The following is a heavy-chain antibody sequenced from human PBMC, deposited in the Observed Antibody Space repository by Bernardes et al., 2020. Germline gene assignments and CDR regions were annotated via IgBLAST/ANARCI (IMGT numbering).Heavy chain of an antibody. CDR1: GYTFTSNG. Sequence: ASVKVSCKASGYTFTSNGLSWVRQAPGQGLEWMGWISTYNGNTMYAQKIQGRVTMTTDTSTSTAYMELRSLTSDDTAVYYCARDVSGVTGPGDYWGQGTLVTVSS. V-gene: IGHV1-18*01. D-gene: IGHD1-20*01. CDR2: ISTYNGNT. CDR3: ARDVSGVTGPGDY. J-gene: IGHJ4*02.